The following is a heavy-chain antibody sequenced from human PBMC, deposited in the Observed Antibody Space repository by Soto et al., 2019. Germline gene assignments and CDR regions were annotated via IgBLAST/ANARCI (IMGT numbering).Heavy chain of an antibody. CDR1: GVSFSSHS. V-gene: IGHV3-48*01. J-gene: IGHJ4*02. CDR2: ISSSSSTI. Sequence: GGSLRLSCTASGVSFSSHSMNWVRQAPGKGLEWISYISSSSSTIYYVDSVKGRFTISRDNAKNSLYLQMNSLRGEDTAVYYCARGSYGDFDIWGQGTLVTVSS. D-gene: IGHD4-17*01. CDR3: ARGSYGDFDI.